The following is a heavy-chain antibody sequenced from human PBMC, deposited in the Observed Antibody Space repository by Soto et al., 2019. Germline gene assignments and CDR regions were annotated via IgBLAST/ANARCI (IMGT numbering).Heavy chain of an antibody. V-gene: IGHV5-10-1*03. Sequence: EVQLVQSGAEVKKPGESLRISCKGSGYSFTSYWISWVRQMPGKGLEWMGRIDPSDSYTNYSPSFQGHVTISADKSISTAYQQWSSLKASDTAMYYCARQRLGYCSGGSCPQAPEDYGMDVWGQGTTVTVSS. CDR1: GYSFTSYW. D-gene: IGHD2-15*01. CDR2: IDPSDSYT. CDR3: ARQRLGYCSGGSCPQAPEDYGMDV. J-gene: IGHJ6*02.